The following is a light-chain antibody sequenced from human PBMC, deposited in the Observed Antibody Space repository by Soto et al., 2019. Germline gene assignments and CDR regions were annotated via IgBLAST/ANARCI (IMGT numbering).Light chain of an antibody. Sequence: QSALTQPASVSGSPGQSIAISCSGTRSDVGAYGYVSWYQQHPGKAPKLMLFEVSMRPSGVSNRFSGSKSGNTASLTISGLQADDEGDYYCSSYTTGNTVVFGGGTRLTVL. CDR2: EVS. V-gene: IGLV2-14*01. CDR1: RSDVGAYGY. CDR3: SSYTTGNTVV. J-gene: IGLJ3*02.